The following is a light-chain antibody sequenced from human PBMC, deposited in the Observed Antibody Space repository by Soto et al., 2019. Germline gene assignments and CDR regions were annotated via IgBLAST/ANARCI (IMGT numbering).Light chain of an antibody. Sequence: QSALTQPASVSGSPGQSITISCTGDRTDVGKYNLVSWYQQHPGTAPKLILFEVNKRPSVVSHRFSGSKSGNTASLTISGLQAEDESDYYCCSYAGTRTWGFGGGTKSPS. J-gene: IGLJ2*01. CDR2: EVN. CDR3: CSYAGTRTWG. V-gene: IGLV2-23*02. CDR1: RTDVGKYNL.